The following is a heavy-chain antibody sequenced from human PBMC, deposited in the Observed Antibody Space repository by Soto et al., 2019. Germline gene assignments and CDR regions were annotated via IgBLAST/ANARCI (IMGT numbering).Heavy chain of an antibody. J-gene: IGHJ4*02. V-gene: IGHV4-31*03. CDR2: IYYSWST. CDR3: ARALGLATINYFDY. CDR1: GGSISSGGYY. Sequence: QVQLQESGPGLVKPSQTLSLTCTVSGGSISSGGYYWSWIRQQPRKGLEWIWYIYYSWSTYYNPTFKSRVNISVDTSKNQFSLKLSSVTAADTAVYYCARALGLATINYFDYWGQGTLVTVSS. D-gene: IGHD5-12*01.